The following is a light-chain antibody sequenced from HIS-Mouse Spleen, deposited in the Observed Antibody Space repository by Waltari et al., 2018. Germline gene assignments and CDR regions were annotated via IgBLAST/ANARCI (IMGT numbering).Light chain of an antibody. CDR3: CSYAGSSTWV. Sequence: QSALTQPASVSGSPGQSIPIPCTGTSSDVGSYNLVSWYQQHPGTAPKLMIYEGSKRPSVVSNRFSGAKSGNTASLTISGLQAEDEADYYCCSYAGSSTWVFGGGTKLTVL. CDR1: SSDVGSYNL. J-gene: IGLJ3*02. CDR2: EGS. V-gene: IGLV2-23*01.